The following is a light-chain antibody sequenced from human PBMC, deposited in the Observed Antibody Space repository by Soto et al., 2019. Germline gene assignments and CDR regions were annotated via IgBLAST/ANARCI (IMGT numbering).Light chain of an antibody. Sequence: DIVMTQSPDSLGVSLGGRATINCKCSQSVLYSSNNKNYLAWYQQKPGQPPKLLIYWASTRESGVPDRFSGSGSGTDFTLTISSLQAEDVAVYYCQQYYSTPLTFGGGTKVDI. V-gene: IGKV4-1*01. J-gene: IGKJ4*01. CDR3: QQYYSTPLT. CDR1: QSVLYSSNNKNY. CDR2: WAS.